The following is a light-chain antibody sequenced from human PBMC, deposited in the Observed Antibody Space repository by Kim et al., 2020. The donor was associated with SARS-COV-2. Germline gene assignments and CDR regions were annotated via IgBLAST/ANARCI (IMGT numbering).Light chain of an antibody. CDR3: SAWDDSLKAWV. CDR2: RNN. J-gene: IGLJ3*02. CDR1: SNNIGDQG. V-gene: IGLV10-54*04. Sequence: QTAKLSGPGNSNNIGDQGVAWLQQHQGHPPKLLSYRNNKRPSGIAERFSASRSGNAAFLTITGLQPEDEADYYCSAWDDSLKAWVFGGGTQLTVL.